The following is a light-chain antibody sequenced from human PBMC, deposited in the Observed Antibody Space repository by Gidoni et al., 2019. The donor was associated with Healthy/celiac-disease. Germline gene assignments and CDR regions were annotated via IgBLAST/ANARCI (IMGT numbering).Light chain of an antibody. CDR3: QQYKNWPPYT. Sequence: DIVMTQSPATLSVSPGERATLSCRASQSVSSNLAWYQQKPGQAPRLLIYGASTRATGIPARFSGSGSGTEFTLTISSLQPEDFAVYYCQQYKNWPPYTFGQGTKLEIK. CDR1: QSVSSN. CDR2: GAS. V-gene: IGKV3-15*01. J-gene: IGKJ2*01.